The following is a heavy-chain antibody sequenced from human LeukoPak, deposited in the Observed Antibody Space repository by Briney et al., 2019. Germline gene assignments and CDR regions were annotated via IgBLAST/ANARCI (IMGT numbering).Heavy chain of an antibody. CDR1: GFTFSDYY. V-gene: IGHV3-11*06. J-gene: IGHJ4*02. CDR2: ISTSSYYI. Sequence: PGGSLRLSCAASGFTFSDYYMSWIRQAPGKGLEWVSSISTSSYYIYYADSVKGRFTISRDNAKNSLYLQMNSLRAEDTAVYYCARDIATAGHSAIEYWGQGALVTVSS. D-gene: IGHD6-13*01. CDR3: ARDIATAGHSAIEY.